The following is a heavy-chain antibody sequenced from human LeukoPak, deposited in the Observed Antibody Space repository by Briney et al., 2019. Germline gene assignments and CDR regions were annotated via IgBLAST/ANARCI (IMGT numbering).Heavy chain of an antibody. CDR2: ISYDGSNK. D-gene: IGHD1-26*01. J-gene: IGHJ4*02. CDR1: GFIFSNYG. Sequence: PGGSLRLSCAASGFIFSNYGMHWVRQAPGKGLEWVAVISYDGSNKYYADSVKGRFTISRDNSKNTLYLQMNSLRAEDTAVYYCAKGPNSGSYYFDYWGRGTLVTVSS. V-gene: IGHV3-30*18. CDR3: AKGPNSGSYYFDY.